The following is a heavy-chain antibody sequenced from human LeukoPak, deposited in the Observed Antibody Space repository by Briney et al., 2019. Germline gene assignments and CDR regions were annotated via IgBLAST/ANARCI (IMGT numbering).Heavy chain of an antibody. CDR2: IYPGDSDT. CDR3: ATYRSGYYFDY. Sequence: GESLKISCKGSGYSFTSYWIAWVRQMPGKGLERMGIIYPGDSDTRYSPSFQGQVTISADKSISTAYLEWSSLKASDTAMYYCATYRSGYYFDYWGQGTLVTVSS. V-gene: IGHV5-51*01. D-gene: IGHD3-22*01. J-gene: IGHJ4*02. CDR1: GYSFTSYW.